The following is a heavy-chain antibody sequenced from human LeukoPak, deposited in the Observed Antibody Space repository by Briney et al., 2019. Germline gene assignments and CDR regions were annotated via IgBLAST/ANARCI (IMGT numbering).Heavy chain of an antibody. Sequence: GGSLRLSCAASGFTFSSYDMHWVRQATGKGLEWASAIGTAGDTYYPGSVKGRFTISRENAKNSLYLQMNSLRAGDTAVYYCARGTWSGYLKYFDYWGQGTLVTVSS. J-gene: IGHJ4*02. V-gene: IGHV3-13*01. D-gene: IGHD3-3*01. CDR2: IGTAGDT. CDR1: GFTFSSYD. CDR3: ARGTWSGYLKYFDY.